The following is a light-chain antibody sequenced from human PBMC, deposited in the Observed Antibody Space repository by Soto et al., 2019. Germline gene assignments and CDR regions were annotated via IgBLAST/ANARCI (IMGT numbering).Light chain of an antibody. J-gene: IGKJ5*01. CDR1: QSVDSN. Sequence: EIVMTQSPGTLSLSPGETATLSCRASQSVDSNYLAWYQQKPGQAPRLLVYGISTRATDIPARFSGSGSGTEFTLAINSLQSEDFGIYYCQQHSKLPITVGQRTRLEIK. CDR2: GIS. CDR3: QQHSKLPIT. V-gene: IGKV3-15*01.